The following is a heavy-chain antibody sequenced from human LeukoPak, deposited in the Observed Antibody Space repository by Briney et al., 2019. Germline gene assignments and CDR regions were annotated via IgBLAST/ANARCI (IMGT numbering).Heavy chain of an antibody. V-gene: IGHV1-69*06. CDR3: ARANTASRLGDTFDI. CDR2: IIPIFGTA. D-gene: IGHD6-6*01. J-gene: IGHJ3*02. Sequence: SVKVSCKASGGTFSSYGISWVRQAPGQGLEWMGGIIPIFGTANYAQKFQGRVTITADKSTSTAYMELSSLRSEDTAVYYCARANTASRLGDTFDIWGQGTMVTVSS. CDR1: GGTFSSYG.